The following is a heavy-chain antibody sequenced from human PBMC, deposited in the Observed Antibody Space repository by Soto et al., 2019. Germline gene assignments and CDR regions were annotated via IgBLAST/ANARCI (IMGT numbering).Heavy chain of an antibody. CDR3: ARASTTVVTDENWFDP. J-gene: IGHJ5*02. CDR1: GYSFTSYW. Sequence: PGESLKISCKGSGYSFTSYWISWVRQMPGKGLEWMGRIDPSDSYTNYSPSFQGHVTISADKSISTAYLQWSSLKASDTAMYYCARASTTVVTDENWFDPWGQGTLVTVSS. CDR2: IDPSDSYT. D-gene: IGHD4-17*01. V-gene: IGHV5-10-1*01.